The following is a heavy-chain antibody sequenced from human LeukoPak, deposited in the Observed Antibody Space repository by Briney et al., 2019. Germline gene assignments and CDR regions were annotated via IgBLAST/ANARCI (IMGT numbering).Heavy chain of an antibody. D-gene: IGHD3-10*01. J-gene: IGHJ6*03. V-gene: IGHV4-39*01. Sequence: KPSETLSLTCTVSGGSISSSSYYWGWIRQPPGKGLEWIGSIYYSGSTYYNPSLKSRVTISVDTSKNQCSLQLSSVTAADTAVYYCARHTSYYYGSGSRNYYYYYMDVWGKGTTVTVSS. CDR3: ARHTSYYYGSGSRNYYYYYMDV. CDR1: GGSISSSSYY. CDR2: IYYSGST.